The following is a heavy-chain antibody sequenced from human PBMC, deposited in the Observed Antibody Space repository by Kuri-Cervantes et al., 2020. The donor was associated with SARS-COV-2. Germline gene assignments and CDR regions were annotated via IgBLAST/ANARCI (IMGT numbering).Heavy chain of an antibody. CDR3: AREGDLLVVVDTTAPSGYFDQ. CDR1: GFSLSRYT. J-gene: IGHJ4*02. V-gene: IGHV3-21*01. CDR2: ISGSGSYI. Sequence: GESLKISCAASGFSLSRYTMNWVRQAPGKALEWVSSISGSGSYIYYADSVKGRFTISKEGGENSLYLQMNSLRVEDTALYYCAREGDLLVVVDTTAPSGYFDQWGQGTLVTVSS. D-gene: IGHD2-15*01.